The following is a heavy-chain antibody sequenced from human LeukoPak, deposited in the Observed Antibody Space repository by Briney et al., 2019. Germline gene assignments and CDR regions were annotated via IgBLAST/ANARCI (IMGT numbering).Heavy chain of an antibody. Sequence: GGSLRLSCAASGFTFRSFAMSWVRQAPGKGLEWVSSINGNDYRTFYADSVKGRFTISRDNSKNTLYLQINSLRAEDTAVYFCAKGSAVAGIYFDYWGQGTLVTVSS. J-gene: IGHJ4*02. CDR2: INGNDYRT. V-gene: IGHV3-23*01. CDR1: GFTFRSFA. CDR3: AKGSAVAGIYFDY. D-gene: IGHD6-19*01.